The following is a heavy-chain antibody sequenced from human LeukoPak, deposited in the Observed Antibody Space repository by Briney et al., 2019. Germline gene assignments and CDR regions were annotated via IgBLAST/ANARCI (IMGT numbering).Heavy chain of an antibody. CDR1: GFTFSNYG. V-gene: IGHV3-33*01. D-gene: IGHD6-13*01. Sequence: PGRSLRLSCAASGFTFSNYGIHWARQAPGKGLEWVADIWSDGINKYYVDSVKGRFTISRDNSKNTLYLQMNSLRADDTAVYYCARSTYSSSSYYFDYWGQGSLVTVSS. CDR2: IWSDGINK. CDR3: ARSTYSSSSYYFDY. J-gene: IGHJ4*02.